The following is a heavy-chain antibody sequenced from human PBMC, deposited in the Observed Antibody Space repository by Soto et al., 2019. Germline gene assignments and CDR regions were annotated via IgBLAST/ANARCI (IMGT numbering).Heavy chain of an antibody. V-gene: IGHV4-59*01. CDR3: ARRLFGSGWTLDS. J-gene: IGHJ4*02. Sequence: SETLSLTCDVSGASIATYYWSWIRQAPGKGLEWIGNVYHTGSTDYNSSLKSRVTISVDTSKNQFSLKVNSVTAADTAVYYCARRLFGSGWTLDSWGQGALVTVSS. CDR2: VYHTGST. D-gene: IGHD6-19*01. CDR1: GASIATYY.